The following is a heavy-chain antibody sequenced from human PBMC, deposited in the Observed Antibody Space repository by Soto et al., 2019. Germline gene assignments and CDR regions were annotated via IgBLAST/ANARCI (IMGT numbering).Heavy chain of an antibody. CDR3: ARDEGLFLFDY. J-gene: IGHJ4*02. CDR1: GFTFSSYW. Sequence: GESLKISCAASGFTFSSYWMSWVRQAPGKGLEWVANIKQDGSEKYYVDSVKGRFTISRDNAKNSLYLQMNSLRAEDTAVYYCARDEGLFLFDYWGQGTLVTVSS. CDR2: IKQDGSEK. V-gene: IGHV3-7*03.